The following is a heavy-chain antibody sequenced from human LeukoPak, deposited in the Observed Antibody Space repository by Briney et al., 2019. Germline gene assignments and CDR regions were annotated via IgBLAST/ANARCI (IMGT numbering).Heavy chain of an antibody. CDR1: GDSFSSHY. J-gene: IGHJ3*02. CDR3: ARDLVTVTKGFDI. V-gene: IGHV4-59*11. CDR2: ISHIGRT. D-gene: IGHD4-17*01. Sequence: SETLSLTCAVSGDSFSSHYWTWIRQSPGTGLEWIGYISHIGRTNYNPSLTSRVTISIDTSKNQFSLKLRSVTAADTAVYYCARDLVTVTKGFDIWGQGTMVSVSS.